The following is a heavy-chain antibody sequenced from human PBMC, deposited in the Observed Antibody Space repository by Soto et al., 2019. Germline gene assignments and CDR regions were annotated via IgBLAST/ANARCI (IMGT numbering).Heavy chain of an antibody. Sequence: GGSLRLSCAASGFTFSSYAMHWVRQAPGKGLEWVAVISYDGRNKYYADSVKGRFTISRDNSKNTLYLQMNSLRAEDTAVYYCARYSSGDWFDFDYWGQGTLVTVSS. CDR3: ARYSSGDWFDFDY. D-gene: IGHD6-19*01. V-gene: IGHV3-30*04. CDR1: GFTFSSYA. J-gene: IGHJ4*02. CDR2: ISYDGRNK.